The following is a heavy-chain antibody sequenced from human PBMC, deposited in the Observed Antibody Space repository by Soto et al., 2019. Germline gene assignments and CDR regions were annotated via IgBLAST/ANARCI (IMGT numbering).Heavy chain of an antibody. CDR3: ASGLVMPTSGGGFDL. V-gene: IGHV4-59*12. CDR2: IYYSGST. D-gene: IGHD1-1*01. Sequence: WETLSLTCTVSGCSISSYYWTWVRQPPGKGLDWIGYIYYSGSTNYNPSLQSRVTISVVTSKNQFALKLSQVTAADRPVYSCASGLVMPTSGGGFDLRGQGILVTV. J-gene: IGHJ4*03. CDR1: GCSISSYY.